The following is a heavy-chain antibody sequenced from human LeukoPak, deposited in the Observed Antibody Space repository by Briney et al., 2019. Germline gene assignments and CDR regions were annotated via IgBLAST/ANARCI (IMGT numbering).Heavy chain of an antibody. V-gene: IGHV4-38-2*02. CDR3: ARLRFYGSGRTS. CDR1: GYFISSGYY. J-gene: IGHJ3*01. Sequence: SETLSLTCTVSGYFISSGYYWSWIRQPPGKGLEWIGEINHSGSTNYNPSLKSRVTISVDTSKNQFSLKLSSVTAADTAVYYCARLRFYGSGRTSWGQGTMVTVSS. D-gene: IGHD3-10*01. CDR2: INHSGST.